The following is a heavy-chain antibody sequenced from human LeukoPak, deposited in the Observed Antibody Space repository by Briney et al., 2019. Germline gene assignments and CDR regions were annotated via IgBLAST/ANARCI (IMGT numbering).Heavy chain of an antibody. D-gene: IGHD3-10*01. CDR2: ISSSSSYI. V-gene: IGHV3-21*04. Sequence: GGSLRLSCAASGFTFSTYSMNWVRQAPGKGLEWVSSISSSSSYIYYADSVKGRFTISRDNAKNSLYLQMNSLRAEDTALYYCAKDPTYYYGSGSYGFDYWGQGTLVTVSS. J-gene: IGHJ4*02. CDR1: GFTFSTYS. CDR3: AKDPTYYYGSGSYGFDY.